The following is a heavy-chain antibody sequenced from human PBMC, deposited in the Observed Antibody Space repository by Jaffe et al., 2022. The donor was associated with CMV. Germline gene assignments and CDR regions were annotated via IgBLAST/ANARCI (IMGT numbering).Heavy chain of an antibody. CDR2: VYYTGST. CDR1: GGSLSISNSY. J-gene: IGHJ6*03. Sequence: QLRLQESGPGLVKPSETLSLTCSVSGGSLSISNSYWGWIRQAPGKGLEWVGSVYYTGSTYHNPSLKSRVTISVDRSKTQFSLKLRSVTATDTAVYYCARHAPADCSAGSCYQGVMDVCGKGTTVIVSS. CDR3: ARHAPADCSAGSCYQGVMDV. D-gene: IGHD2-15*01. V-gene: IGHV4-39*01.